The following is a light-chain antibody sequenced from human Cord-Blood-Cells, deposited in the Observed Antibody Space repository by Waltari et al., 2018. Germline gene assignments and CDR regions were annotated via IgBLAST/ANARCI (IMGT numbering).Light chain of an antibody. V-gene: IGKV3-20*01. Sequence: IVLTQSPGPLSLSPGERATLSCRASQSVSSSYLAWYQQKPGQAPRLLIYGASSRATGIPDRFSGSGSGTDFTLTISRLEPEDFAVYYCQQYGSSPTFGGGTKVEIK. CDR3: QQYGSSPT. CDR2: GAS. CDR1: QSVSSSY. J-gene: IGKJ4*01.